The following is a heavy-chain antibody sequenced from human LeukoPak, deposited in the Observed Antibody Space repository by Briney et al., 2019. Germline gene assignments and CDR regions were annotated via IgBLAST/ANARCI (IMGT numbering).Heavy chain of an antibody. CDR1: GGSISSYY. Sequence: SETLSLTCTVSGGSISSYYWSWIRQPPGKGLEWIGYISYSGTTTYNPSLKSRVTMSVDTSRNQFSLKLTSVTVADTAVYYCASRTTVTNALSFDYWGQGSLVIVSS. J-gene: IGHJ4*02. CDR3: ASRTTVTNALSFDY. V-gene: IGHV4-59*08. CDR2: ISYSGTT. D-gene: IGHD4-11*01.